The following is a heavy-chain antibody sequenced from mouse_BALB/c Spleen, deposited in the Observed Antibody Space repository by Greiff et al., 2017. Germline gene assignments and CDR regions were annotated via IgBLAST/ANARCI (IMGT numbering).Heavy chain of an antibody. Sequence: EVQVVESGGGLVKPGGSLKLSCAASGFTFSSYAMSWVRQTPEKRLEWVASISSGGSTYYPDSVKGRFTISRDNARNILYLQMSSLRSEDTAMYYCARGRDYYGPFDYWGQGTTLTVSS. CDR3: ARGRDYYGPFDY. J-gene: IGHJ2*01. V-gene: IGHV5-6-5*01. CDR1: GFTFSSYA. CDR2: ISSGGST. D-gene: IGHD1-2*01.